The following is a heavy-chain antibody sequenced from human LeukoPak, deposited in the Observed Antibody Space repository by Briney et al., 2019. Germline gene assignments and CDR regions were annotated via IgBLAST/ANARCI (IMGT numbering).Heavy chain of an antibody. V-gene: IGHV3-23*01. CDR1: GFTFSSYA. CDR2: ISGSGGST. J-gene: IGHJ4*02. Sequence: PGGSLRLSCAASGFTFSSYAMSWVRQAPGKGLEWVSAISGSGGSTYYADFVKGRFTISRDNSKNTVFLQMNSLRPQDTAIYYCAKGGPLGDTNRFDHWGQGTLVTVSS. D-gene: IGHD5-18*01. CDR3: AKGGPLGDTNRFDH.